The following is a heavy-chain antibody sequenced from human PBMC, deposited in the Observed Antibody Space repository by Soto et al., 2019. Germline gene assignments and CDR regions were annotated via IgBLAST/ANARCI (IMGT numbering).Heavy chain of an antibody. D-gene: IGHD6-19*01. CDR1: GGSISSGGYY. Sequence: PSETLSLTCTVSGGSISSGGYYWSWIRQHPGKGLEWIGYIYYSGSTYYNPSLKSRVTISVDTSKNQFSLKLSSVTAADTAVYYCARDVYSSGWYEVYWGQGTLVTVSS. V-gene: IGHV4-31*03. CDR2: IYYSGST. CDR3: ARDVYSSGWYEVY. J-gene: IGHJ4*02.